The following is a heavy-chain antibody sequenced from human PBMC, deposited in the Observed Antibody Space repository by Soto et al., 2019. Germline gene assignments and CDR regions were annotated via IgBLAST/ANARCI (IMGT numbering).Heavy chain of an antibody. J-gene: IGHJ4*02. CDR3: AKDPLSGGYDLDFDY. V-gene: IGHV3-23*01. CDR1: GFTFSSYA. CDR2: ISGSGGST. D-gene: IGHD5-12*01. Sequence: LRLSCAASGFTFSSYAMSWVRQAPGKGLEWVSAISGSGGSTYYADSVKGRLTISRDNSKNTLYLQMNSLRAEDTAVYYCAKDPLSGGYDLDFDYWGQGTLVTVSS.